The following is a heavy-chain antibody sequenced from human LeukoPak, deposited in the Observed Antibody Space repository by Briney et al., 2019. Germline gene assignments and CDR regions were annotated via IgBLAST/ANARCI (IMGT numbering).Heavy chain of an antibody. D-gene: IGHD6-19*01. CDR3: ARHDPGSGGAFDY. J-gene: IGHJ4*02. V-gene: IGHV4-59*08. CDR2: MYYSGST. CDR1: DGSISSYY. Sequence: SETLSLTCTVSDGSISSYYWSWIRQPPGKGLEWIGYMYYSGSTNYNPSLKSRVTMSVDTSKNQFSLKLSSVTAADTAVYYCARHDPGSGGAFDYWGQGTVVTVSS.